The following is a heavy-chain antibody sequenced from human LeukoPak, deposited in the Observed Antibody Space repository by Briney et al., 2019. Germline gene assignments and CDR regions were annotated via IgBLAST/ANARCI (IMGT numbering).Heavy chain of an antibody. D-gene: IGHD5-18*01. Sequence: GRSLRLSCAASGFTFSSYGMHWVRQAPGKGLEWVTLIWYDGSNKYYADSVKGRFTISRDNSKNTLYLQMNSLRAEDTAVYYCARDLGYSYGLPFDYWGQGTLVTVSS. J-gene: IGHJ4*02. CDR2: IWYDGSNK. CDR1: GFTFSSYG. V-gene: IGHV3-33*01. CDR3: ARDLGYSYGLPFDY.